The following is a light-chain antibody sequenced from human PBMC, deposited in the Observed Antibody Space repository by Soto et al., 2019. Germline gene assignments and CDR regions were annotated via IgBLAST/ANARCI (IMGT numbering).Light chain of an antibody. CDR2: KNN. Sequence: QSVLTQPPSASGTPGQTVTISCSGSSSNIGSNYVFCYQHLPGTAPQPLIYKNNQRPSGVPDRFSGSESGTSASPAISGLRSEDEADDYCEPWDDSLGAHVLFGGGTKVTVL. CDR3: EPWDDSLGAHVL. J-gene: IGLJ2*01. V-gene: IGLV1-47*01. CDR1: SSNIGSNY.